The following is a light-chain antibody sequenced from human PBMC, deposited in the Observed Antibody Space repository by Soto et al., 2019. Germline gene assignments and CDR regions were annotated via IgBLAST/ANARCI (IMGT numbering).Light chain of an antibody. CDR2: DAS. CDR1: QSISSL. V-gene: IGKV1-5*01. Sequence: DIQITQAPSTLSTSVQDRVTITCRASQSISSLLAWYQQKPGKAPKLLIYDASSLESGVPSRFSGSGSGTEFTLTISSLQPDDFATYYCQQYNSYPLTFGGGGKVDI. J-gene: IGKJ4*01. CDR3: QQYNSYPLT.